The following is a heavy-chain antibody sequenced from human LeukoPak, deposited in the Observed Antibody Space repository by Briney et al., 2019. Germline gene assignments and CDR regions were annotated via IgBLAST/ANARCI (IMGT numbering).Heavy chain of an antibody. D-gene: IGHD2-21*02. CDR2: IYTSGST. V-gene: IGHV4-4*07. CDR1: GGSISSYY. CDR3: ARSPVTRLTDYYGMDV. J-gene: IGHJ6*02. Sequence: SETLSLTCTVSGGSISSYYWSWIRQLAGKGLEWIGGIYTSGSTNYNPSLKSRVTMSVDTSKNHFSLKLSSVTAADTAVCYCARSPVTRLTDYYGMDVWGQGTTVTVSS.